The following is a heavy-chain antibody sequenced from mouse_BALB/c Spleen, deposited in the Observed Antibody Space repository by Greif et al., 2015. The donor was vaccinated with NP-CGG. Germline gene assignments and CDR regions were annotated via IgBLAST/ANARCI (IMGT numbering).Heavy chain of an antibody. CDR1: GFTFSSFG. J-gene: IGHJ4*01. Sequence: EVMLVESGGGLVQPGGSRKLSCAASGFTFSSFGMHWVRQAPGKGLEWVAYISSGSSTIYYADTVKGRFTISRDNPKNTLFLQMTSLRSEDTAMYYCARNDGYYGAMDYWGQGTSVTVSS. V-gene: IGHV5-17*02. D-gene: IGHD2-3*01. CDR3: ARNDGYYGAMDY. CDR2: ISSGSSTI.